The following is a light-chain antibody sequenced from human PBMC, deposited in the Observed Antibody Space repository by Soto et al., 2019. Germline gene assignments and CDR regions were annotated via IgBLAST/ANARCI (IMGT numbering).Light chain of an antibody. CDR1: SSDVGGYNY. CDR3: SSYTSSSTDV. J-gene: IGLJ1*01. Sequence: QSVLTQPASVSGSPGQSITISCTGTSSDVGGYNYVSWYQQHPGKAPKLMIYEVSNRPSGVSNRFSGSKSGHTASLTISGLQAEDEADYYCSSYTSSSTDVFGTGTKVTVL. V-gene: IGLV2-14*01. CDR2: EVS.